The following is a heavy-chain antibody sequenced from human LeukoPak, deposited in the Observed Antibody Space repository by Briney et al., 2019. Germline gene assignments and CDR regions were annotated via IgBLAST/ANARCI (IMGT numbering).Heavy chain of an antibody. CDR2: INPNSGGT. CDR1: GYTFTGYY. D-gene: IGHD2-2*02. Sequence: ASVKVSCKASGYTFTGYYMHWVRQAPGQGLEWMGWINPNSGGTNYAQKFQGGVTMTRDTSISTAYMELSRLRSDDTAVYYCARGPDIVVVPAAILDYYYYMDVWGKGTTVTVSS. V-gene: IGHV1-2*02. J-gene: IGHJ6*03. CDR3: ARGPDIVVVPAAILDYYYYMDV.